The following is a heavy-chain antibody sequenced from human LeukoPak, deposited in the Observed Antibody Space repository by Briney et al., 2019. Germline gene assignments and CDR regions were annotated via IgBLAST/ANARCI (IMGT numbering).Heavy chain of an antibody. CDR1: GFTFSSYA. V-gene: IGHV3-23*01. Sequence: GGSLRLSCAASGFTFSSYAMSWVRQAPGKGLEWVSAISGSGGSTYYADPVKGRFTISRDNSKNTLYLQMNSLRAEDTAVYYCAKPVAGSSSWYLGTYFDYWGQGTLVTVSS. CDR2: ISGSGGST. CDR3: AKPVAGSSSWYLGTYFDY. J-gene: IGHJ4*02. D-gene: IGHD6-13*01.